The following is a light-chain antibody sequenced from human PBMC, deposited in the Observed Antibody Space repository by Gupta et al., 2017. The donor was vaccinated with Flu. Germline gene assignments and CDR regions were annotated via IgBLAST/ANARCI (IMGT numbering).Light chain of an antibody. J-gene: IGLJ3*02. Sequence: CSGSSSNIGSNTVNWYQQLPGTAPKLLIYTTNQRPSGVPDRFSGSRSGTSASLAISRLQSDDEAEYFCAAWDDSLNTWVFGGGTKLTVL. CDR3: AAWDDSLNTWV. V-gene: IGLV1-44*01. CDR1: SSNIGSNT. CDR2: TTN.